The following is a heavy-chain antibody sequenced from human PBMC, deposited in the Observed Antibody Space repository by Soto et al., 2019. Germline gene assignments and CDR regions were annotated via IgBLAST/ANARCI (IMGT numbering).Heavy chain of an antibody. CDR2: ISSSSSYI. V-gene: IGHV3-21*01. CDR1: GFTFSSYS. CDR3: ARGEFEDIVVVPAADDAFDI. D-gene: IGHD2-2*01. J-gene: IGHJ3*02. Sequence: GGSLRLSCAASGFTFSSYSMNWVRQAPGKGLEWVSSISSSSSYIYYADSVKGRFTISRDNAKNSLYLQMNSLRAEDTAVYYWARGEFEDIVVVPAADDAFDIWGQGTMVTVSS.